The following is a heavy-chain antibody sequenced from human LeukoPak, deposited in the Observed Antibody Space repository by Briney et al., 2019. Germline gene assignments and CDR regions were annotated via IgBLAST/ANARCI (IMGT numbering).Heavy chain of an antibody. V-gene: IGHV3-21*01. CDR1: GFTFSNAW. Sequence: GGSLRLSCAASGFTFSNAWMNWVRQAPGKGLEWVSSISSSSSHIYYRDSVKGRFTISRNNAKNSLYLQMNSLRAEDTAVYYCARGRGYYYDSTADYWGQGTLVTVSS. CDR3: ARGRGYYYDSTADY. CDR2: ISSSSSHI. J-gene: IGHJ4*02. D-gene: IGHD3-22*01.